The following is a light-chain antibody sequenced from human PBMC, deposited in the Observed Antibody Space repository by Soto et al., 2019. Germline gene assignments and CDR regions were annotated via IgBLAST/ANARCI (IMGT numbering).Light chain of an antibody. V-gene: IGLV2-14*03. J-gene: IGLJ2*01. CDR2: DVN. CDR3: SSKTSSSTRLI. Sequence: QSALTQPASVSGSPGQSINISCTGTSTDVGGYKYVSWYQQHTGKAPKLLIYDVNDRPSGVSIRFSGSKSGNAASLTISGLQPEDEAVYYCSSKTSSSTRLIFGGGTKLTVL. CDR1: STDVGGYKY.